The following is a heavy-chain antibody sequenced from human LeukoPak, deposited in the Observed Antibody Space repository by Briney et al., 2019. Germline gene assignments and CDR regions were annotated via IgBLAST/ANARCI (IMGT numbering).Heavy chain of an antibody. V-gene: IGHV1-46*01. CDR3: ARDHFDSSGYYYLPGYFEH. CDR1: GYTFTNYH. Sequence: ASVKVSCKASGYTFTNYHVHWVRQAPGQGLEWMGIIKPSGGGTSYALKFQGRVTMTRDTSTSTAYMELSSLRSEDTAVYYCARDHFDSSGYYYLPGYFEHWGQGTLVTVSS. CDR2: IKPSGGGT. J-gene: IGHJ1*01. D-gene: IGHD3-22*01.